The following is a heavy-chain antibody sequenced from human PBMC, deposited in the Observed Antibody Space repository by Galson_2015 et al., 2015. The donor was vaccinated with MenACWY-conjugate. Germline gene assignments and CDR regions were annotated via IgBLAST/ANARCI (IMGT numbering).Heavy chain of an antibody. J-gene: IGHJ4*02. CDR2: INSDGSST. Sequence: SLRLSCAASGFSLRSYWMYWVRHAPGKGLEWVSRINSDGSSTRYADSVKGRFTISRDNAKNTLYLQMNSLRPEDTAVFYCAKTRGASFYFDSWGQGTLVTVSS. D-gene: IGHD1-26*01. CDR1: GFSLRSYW. V-gene: IGHV3-74*01. CDR3: AKTRGASFYFDS.